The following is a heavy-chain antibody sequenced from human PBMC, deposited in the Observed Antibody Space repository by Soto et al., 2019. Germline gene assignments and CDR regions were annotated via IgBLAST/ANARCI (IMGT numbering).Heavy chain of an antibody. CDR1: GESISSSSYY. CDR3: AGQRKTVVSQACFDH. J-gene: IGHJ4*02. Sequence: SETLSLTCIVSGESISSSSYYWGWSRQPPGKGLEWIGSIYSSGRTYYNPSFMSRVTISINTSNNQFSLKLSSVAATATAVYSCAGQRKTVVSQACFDHCRQGALVTVST. V-gene: IGHV4-39*01. CDR2: IYSSGRT. D-gene: IGHD2-21*01.